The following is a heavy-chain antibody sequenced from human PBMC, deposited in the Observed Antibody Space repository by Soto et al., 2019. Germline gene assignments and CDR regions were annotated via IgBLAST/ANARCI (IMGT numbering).Heavy chain of an antibody. J-gene: IGHJ4*02. CDR3: AKEAPGAFDY. CDR2: ISYDGSNK. V-gene: IGHV3-30*18. CDR1: GFTFSSYG. Sequence: GGSLRLSCAASGFTFSSYGMHWVRQAPGKGLEWVAVISYDGSNKYYADSVKGRFTISRDNSKNTLYLQMNSLRAEDTAVYYCAKEAPGAFDYWGQGTLVTVSS. D-gene: IGHD3-10*01.